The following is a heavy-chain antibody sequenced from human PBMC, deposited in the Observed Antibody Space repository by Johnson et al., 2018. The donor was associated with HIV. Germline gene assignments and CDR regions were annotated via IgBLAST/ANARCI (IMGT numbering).Heavy chain of an antibody. J-gene: IGHJ3*01. CDR2: VWYDRGNK. Sequence: QMQLVESGGGVVQPGRSLRLSCVASGFTFSNYGMHWVRQAPGKGLEWVALVWYDRGNKYYADSVKGRFTIFRDNSENTLYLQMNSLRAEDTAVYFCAKDRTSWGFDAFDLWGQGTMVTVSS. D-gene: IGHD3-16*01. CDR3: AKDRTSWGFDAFDL. CDR1: GFTFSNYG. V-gene: IGHV3-33*06.